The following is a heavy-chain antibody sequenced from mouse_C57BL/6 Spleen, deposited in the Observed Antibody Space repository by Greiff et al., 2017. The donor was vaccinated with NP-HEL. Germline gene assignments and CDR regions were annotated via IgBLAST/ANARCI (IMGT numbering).Heavy chain of an antibody. CDR2: INPNNGGT. Sequence: EVQLQQSGPELVKPGASVKIPCKASGYTFTDYNMDWVKQSHGKSLEWIGDINPNNGGTIYNQKFKGKATLTVDTSSSTAYMELRSLTSEDTAVYYCARILFYYGSSHYAMDYWGQGTSVTVSS. D-gene: IGHD1-1*01. CDR3: ARILFYYGSSHYAMDY. V-gene: IGHV1-18*01. CDR1: GYTFTDYN. J-gene: IGHJ4*01.